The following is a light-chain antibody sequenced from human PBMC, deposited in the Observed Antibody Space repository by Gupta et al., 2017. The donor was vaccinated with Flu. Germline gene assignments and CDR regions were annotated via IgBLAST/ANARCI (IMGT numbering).Light chain of an antibody. J-gene: IGKJ2*01. CDR1: QSITNW. V-gene: IGKV1-5*03. CDR2: KAS. Sequence: VGDRVIITCRASQSITNWLAWYQQKPGKAPKFLIYKASTLEAGVPSRFSGSGSGTEFTLTISSLQPDDFATYYCQQYNYYSTFGQGTKLEIK. CDR3: QQYNYYST.